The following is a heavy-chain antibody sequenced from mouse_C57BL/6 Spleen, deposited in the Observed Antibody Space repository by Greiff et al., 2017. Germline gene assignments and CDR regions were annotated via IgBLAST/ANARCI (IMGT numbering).Heavy chain of an antibody. Sequence: VKLQESGAELVRPGTSVKVSCKASGYAFTNYLIEWVKQRPGQGLEWIGVINPGSGGTNYNEKFKGKATLTADKSSSTAYMQLSSLTSEDSAVYFCARRVYGSSHYYAMDYWGQGTSVTVSS. CDR1: GYAFTNYL. J-gene: IGHJ4*01. CDR2: INPGSGGT. V-gene: IGHV1-54*01. D-gene: IGHD1-1*01. CDR3: ARRVYGSSHYYAMDY.